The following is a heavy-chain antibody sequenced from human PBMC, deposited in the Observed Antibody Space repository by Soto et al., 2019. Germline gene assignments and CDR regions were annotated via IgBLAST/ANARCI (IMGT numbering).Heavy chain of an antibody. D-gene: IGHD6-13*01. CDR1: GGSISGFY. CDR3: ASAHQSSSWLFDY. Sequence: SETMSLSCAVYGGSISGFYWSWIRQPPGKGLEWIGEINHSGSTNYNPSLKSRVTISVDTSKNQFSLKLSSVTAADTAVYYCASAHQSSSWLFDYWGQGTLVTVSS. V-gene: IGHV4-34*01. CDR2: INHSGST. J-gene: IGHJ4*02.